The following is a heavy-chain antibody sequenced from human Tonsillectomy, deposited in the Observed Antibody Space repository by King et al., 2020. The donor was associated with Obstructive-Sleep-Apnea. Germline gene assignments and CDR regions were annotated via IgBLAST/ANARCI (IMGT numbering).Heavy chain of an antibody. V-gene: IGHV3-15*01. D-gene: IGHD2-2*01. Sequence: VQLVESGGGLVKPGGSLRLSCAASGFTFSNAWMSWVRQALGKGLEWVGRIKSKTDGGTTDYAAPVKGRFIILRGDSKNTLYLQLNSLKTEDTAVYYCTTDGCSSTSCYDNWFDPWGQGTLVTVSS. CDR2: IKSKTDGGTT. CDR3: TTDGCSSTSCYDNWFDP. J-gene: IGHJ5*02. CDR1: GFTFSNAW.